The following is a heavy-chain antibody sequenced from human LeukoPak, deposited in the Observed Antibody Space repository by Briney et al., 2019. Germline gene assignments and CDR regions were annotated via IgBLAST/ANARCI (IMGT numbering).Heavy chain of an antibody. V-gene: IGHV1-58*01. CDR2: IVVGSGYT. D-gene: IGHD3-10*01. CDR1: RFTFSSPS. J-gene: IGHJ4*02. Sequence: SVKVSCKASRFTFSSPSVEWVRQARGQRLEWIGWIVVGSGYTNYAQKFQERVTFTGDMSTGTVYMELSSLRSEDTAVYYCAVARGLTDPLDFWGQGTLVTVSS. CDR3: AVARGLTDPLDF.